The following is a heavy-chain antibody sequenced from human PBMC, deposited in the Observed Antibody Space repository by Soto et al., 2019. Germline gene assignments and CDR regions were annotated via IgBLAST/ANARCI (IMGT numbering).Heavy chain of an antibody. D-gene: IGHD3-22*01. V-gene: IGHV3-23*01. Sequence: GGSLRLSCAASGFTFSSYAMSWVRQAPGKGLEWVSAISGSGGSTYYADSVKGRFTISRDNSKNTLYLQMNSLRAEDTSVYYCAKDLARPVVSDAFDIWGQGTMVTVSS. CDR2: ISGSGGST. CDR3: AKDLARPVVSDAFDI. J-gene: IGHJ3*02. CDR1: GFTFSSYA.